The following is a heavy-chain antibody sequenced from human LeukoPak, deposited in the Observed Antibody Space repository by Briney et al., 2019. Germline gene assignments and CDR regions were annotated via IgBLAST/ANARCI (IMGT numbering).Heavy chain of an antibody. CDR2: INHSGST. CDR1: GGSFSGYY. Sequence: SETLSLTCAVYGGSFSGYYWSWIRQPPGKGLEWIGEINHSGSTNYNPSLKSRVTISVDTSKNQFSLKLSSVTAADTAVYYCARGLDNYGSGSSDWGQGTLVTVSS. D-gene: IGHD3-10*01. J-gene: IGHJ4*02. CDR3: ARGLDNYGSGSSD. V-gene: IGHV4-34*01.